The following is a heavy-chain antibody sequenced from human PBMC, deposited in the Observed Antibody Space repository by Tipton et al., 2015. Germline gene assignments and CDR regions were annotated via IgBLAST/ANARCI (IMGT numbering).Heavy chain of an antibody. J-gene: IGHJ5*02. CDR1: GFSFNNYG. Sequence: SLRLSCTASGFSFNNYGMHWVRQAPGKGLEWVAVISYDGSKKYYADSVQGRFTMSRDNSKNTLHLQMNSLRAEDTAVYYCAKGVRGSYYVGFDPWGQGTLVTVSS. CDR2: ISYDGSKK. CDR3: AKGVRGSYYVGFDP. V-gene: IGHV3-30*18. D-gene: IGHD1-26*01.